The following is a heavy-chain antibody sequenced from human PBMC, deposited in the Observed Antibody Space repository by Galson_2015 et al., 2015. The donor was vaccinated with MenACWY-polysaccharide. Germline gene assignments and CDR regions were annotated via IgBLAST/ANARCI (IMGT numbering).Heavy chain of an antibody. CDR1: GFSFSTYW. V-gene: IGHV3-74*01. CDR3: TKAGAKYCSGSSCYFNWFDP. Sequence: SLRLSCAASGFSFSTYWMYWVRHAPGKGLVWVSRINADGSATGYADSVRGRFTISRDNAKNTLFLEMNSLRAEDTAVYYCTKAGAKYCSGSSCYFNWFDPWGQGTLVTVSS. CDR2: INADGSAT. J-gene: IGHJ5*02. D-gene: IGHD2-15*01.